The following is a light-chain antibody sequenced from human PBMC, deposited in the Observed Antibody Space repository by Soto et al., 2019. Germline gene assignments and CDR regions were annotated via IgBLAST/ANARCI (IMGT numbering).Light chain of an antibody. V-gene: IGLV2-14*01. CDR2: EVS. CDR3: TSYTSSSTRV. J-gene: IGLJ1*01. Sequence: QSALTQPDSVSGSPGQSITISCTGTSSDVGGYNYVSWYQQHPGKAPKLMIYEVSNRPSGVSNRFSGFKSGNTASLTISVLQAEYEADYYCTSYTSSSTRVFGTGTKLTVL. CDR1: SSDVGGYNY.